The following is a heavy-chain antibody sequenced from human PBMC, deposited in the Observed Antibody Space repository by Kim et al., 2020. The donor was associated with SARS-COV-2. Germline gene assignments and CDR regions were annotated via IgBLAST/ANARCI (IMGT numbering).Heavy chain of an antibody. CDR3: AKSYYYYDSSGYYYFDY. D-gene: IGHD3-22*01. Sequence: VKGRLTISRDNSKNTLYLQMNSMRAEDTAVYYCAKSYYYYDSSGYYYFDYWGQGTLVTVSS. J-gene: IGHJ4*02. V-gene: IGHV3-23*01.